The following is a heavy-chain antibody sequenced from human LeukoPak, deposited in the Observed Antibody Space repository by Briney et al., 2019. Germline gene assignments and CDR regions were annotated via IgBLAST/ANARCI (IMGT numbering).Heavy chain of an antibody. CDR1: GDSVSTTTSI. V-gene: IGHV6-1*01. CDR2: TYYRSKWNY. Sequence: SQTFSLTCAISGDSVSTTTSIWNWIRQSPSRVLEWLGRTYYRSKWNYDYADSVKSRITISPDTSENQFSLQLQFVTPEDSAVYYCARRRHANNGVDVWGQGTTVTVSS. CDR3: ARRRHANNGVDV. J-gene: IGHJ6*02.